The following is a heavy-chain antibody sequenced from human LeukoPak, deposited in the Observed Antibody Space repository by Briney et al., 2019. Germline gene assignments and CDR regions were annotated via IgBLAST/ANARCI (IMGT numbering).Heavy chain of an antibody. V-gene: IGHV4-39*07. D-gene: IGHD2-2*01. CDR3: XXGGGTRVDY. CDR1: GGSISNGDYY. J-gene: IGHJ4*02. Sequence: SETLSLTCTVSGGSISNGDYYWGWIRQPPGKGLEWIGSIYYSGSTYYNPSLKSRVTISVDTSKNQFSLKLSSVTAADTAGYXXXXGGGTRVDYWGQGTLVTVSS. CDR2: IYYSGST.